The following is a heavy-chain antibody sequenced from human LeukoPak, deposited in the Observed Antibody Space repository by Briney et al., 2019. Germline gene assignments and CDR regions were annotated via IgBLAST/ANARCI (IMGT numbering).Heavy chain of an antibody. CDR3: ARDWLSYGDYVAFDY. CDR2: IYRGGTT. J-gene: IGHJ4*02. Sequence: SGGSLRLSCAASGFTVSDNYMNWVRQAPGKGLEWVSVIYRGGTTYYAGSVNGRFTISRDDSKNTLFLQMNSLRADDTAVYYCARDWLSYGDYVAFDYWGQGTLVTVSS. CDR1: GFTVSDNY. D-gene: IGHD4-17*01. V-gene: IGHV3-66*01.